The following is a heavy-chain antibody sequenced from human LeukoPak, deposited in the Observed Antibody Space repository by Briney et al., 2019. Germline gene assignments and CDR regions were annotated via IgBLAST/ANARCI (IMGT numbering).Heavy chain of an antibody. CDR2: IIPILGIA. J-gene: IGHJ4*02. CDR3: ARASTSPRYSSGWFRY. V-gene: IGHV1-69*04. CDR1: GGTFSSYA. Sequence: GSSVNVSCKASGGTFSSYAISWVRQAPGQGLEWMGRIIPILGIANYAQKFQGRVTITADKSTSTAYMELSSLRSEDTAVYYCARASTSPRYSSGWFRYWGQGTLVTVSS. D-gene: IGHD6-19*01.